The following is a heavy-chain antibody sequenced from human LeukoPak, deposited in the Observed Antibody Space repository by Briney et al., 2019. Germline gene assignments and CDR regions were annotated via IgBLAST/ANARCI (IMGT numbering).Heavy chain of an antibody. CDR3: ARVNPPTLDFDY. CDR1: GGSISSTSYY. J-gene: IGHJ4*02. Sequence: SETLSLTCTVSGGSISSTSYYWGWIRQPPGKGLEWIGSIYYSGSTYYNPSLKSRVAISADRSKNQFSLKLSSVTAADTAVYYFARVNPPTLDFDYWGQGTLVTVSS. V-gene: IGHV4-39*07. CDR2: IYYSGST.